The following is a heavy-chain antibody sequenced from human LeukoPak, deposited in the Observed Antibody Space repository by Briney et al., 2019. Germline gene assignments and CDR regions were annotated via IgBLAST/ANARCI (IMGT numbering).Heavy chain of an antibody. V-gene: IGHV4-39*01. CDR1: GGSISSSSYY. D-gene: IGHD6-19*01. CDR3: ARWYSSGWAFDY. CDR2: LYYIGST. Sequence: KSSETLSLTCTVSGGSISSSSYYWAWIRQPPGKGLEWIGSLYYIGSTYYNPSLKSRVTISVDTSKNQFSLKLSSVTAADTAVYYCARWYSSGWAFDYWGQGTLVTVSS. J-gene: IGHJ4*02.